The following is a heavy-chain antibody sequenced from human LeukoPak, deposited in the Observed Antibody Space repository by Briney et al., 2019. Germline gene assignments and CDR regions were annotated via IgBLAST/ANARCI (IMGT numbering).Heavy chain of an antibody. CDR3: ARDHYDSRGDYVVEY. D-gene: IGHD3-22*01. Sequence: TPSETLTLTCSISGDSVNSGGYYWNRIPPPHGMDLVWLGYIHSGGNAYFNPSVEGRSSISLDKSQNQFFLRLTSVTAADTAVYFCARDHYDSRGDYVVEYWGQGTLVTVSS. CDR1: GDSVNSGGYY. V-gene: IGHV4-31*03. CDR2: IHSGGNA. J-gene: IGHJ4*02.